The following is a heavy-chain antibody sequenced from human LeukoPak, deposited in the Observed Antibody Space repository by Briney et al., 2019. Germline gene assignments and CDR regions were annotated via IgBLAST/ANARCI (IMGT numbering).Heavy chain of an antibody. CDR2: INPSGGST. D-gene: IGHD5-24*01. CDR3: ARRGDGYNLPNDY. CDR1: GYTFTSYY. J-gene: IGHJ4*02. V-gene: IGHV1-46*01. Sequence: WASVTVSCKASGYTFTSYYMHWVRQAPGQGLEWMGIINPSGGSTSYAQKFQGRFSMTRDTSTSTVYMELSSLRSEDTAVYYCARRGDGYNLPNDYWGQGTLVTVSS.